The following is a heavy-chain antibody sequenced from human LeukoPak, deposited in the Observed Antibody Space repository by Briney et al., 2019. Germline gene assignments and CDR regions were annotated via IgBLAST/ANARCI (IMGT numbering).Heavy chain of an antibody. Sequence: PGGSLRLSCAASGFTFSSYSMNWVRQAPGKGLEWVAVISYDGRNKYYADSVKGRFTISRDTSKNTLYLQMNSLRAEDTAVYYCASEDGHNPNLGFDYWGQGTLVTVSS. CDR2: ISYDGRNK. CDR1: GFTFSSYS. D-gene: IGHD5-24*01. J-gene: IGHJ4*02. CDR3: ASEDGHNPNLGFDY. V-gene: IGHV3-30*03.